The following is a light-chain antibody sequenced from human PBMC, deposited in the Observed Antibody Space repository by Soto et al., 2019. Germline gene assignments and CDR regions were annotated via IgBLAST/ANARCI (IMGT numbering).Light chain of an antibody. J-gene: IGLJ2*01. V-gene: IGLV1-36*01. CDR1: SSNIGNNA. CDR3: AAWDDSLNGPV. CDR2: YDD. Sequence: QLVLTQPPSVSEAPRQRVTISCSRSSSNIGNNAVNWYQQLPGKAPKLLIYYDDLLPSGVSDRFSGSKSGTSASLAISGLQSEDEADYYCAAWDDSLNGPVFGGGTNLTVL.